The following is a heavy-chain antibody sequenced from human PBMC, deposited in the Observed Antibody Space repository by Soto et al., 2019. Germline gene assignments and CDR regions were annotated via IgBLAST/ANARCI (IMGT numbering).Heavy chain of an antibody. J-gene: IGHJ3*02. Sequence: AGCLRLSSAASGFTFSSYAMHWVRQAPGKGLEWVAVISYDGSNKYYADSVKGRFTISRDNSKNTVYLQMNSLRVEDTAVYYCARDENIAVAGPDAFHIWGQGTMVTVS. D-gene: IGHD6-13*01. CDR2: ISYDGSNK. V-gene: IGHV3-30-3*01. CDR1: GFTFSSYA. CDR3: ARDENIAVAGPDAFHI.